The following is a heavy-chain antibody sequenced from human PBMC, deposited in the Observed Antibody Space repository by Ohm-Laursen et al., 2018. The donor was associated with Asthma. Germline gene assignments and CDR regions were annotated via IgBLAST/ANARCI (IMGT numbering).Heavy chain of an antibody. Sequence: SLRLSCAASGFTFTTFWMHWVRQAPGKGLVWVSRINSDGRNTIYADSVKGRFTISRDNAKNSLYLQMNSLRAEDTAVYYCARAKHDAFDIWGQGTMVTVSS. V-gene: IGHV3-74*01. CDR3: ARAKHDAFDI. CDR1: GFTFTTFW. J-gene: IGHJ3*02. CDR2: INSDGRNT. D-gene: IGHD4/OR15-4a*01.